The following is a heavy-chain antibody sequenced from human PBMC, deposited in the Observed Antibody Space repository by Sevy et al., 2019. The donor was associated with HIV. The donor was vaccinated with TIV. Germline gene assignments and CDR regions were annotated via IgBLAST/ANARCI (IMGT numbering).Heavy chain of an antibody. CDR3: ATGPSIAVAGTGYYFDY. D-gene: IGHD6-19*01. CDR2: IIPIFGTA. Sequence: ASVKVSCKASGGTFSSYAISWVRQAPGQGLEWMGGIIPIFGTANYAQKFQGRVTITADESTSTAYMELSSLRSEDTAVYYCATGPSIAVAGTGYYFDYWGQGTQVTVSS. J-gene: IGHJ4*02. V-gene: IGHV1-69*13. CDR1: GGTFSSYA.